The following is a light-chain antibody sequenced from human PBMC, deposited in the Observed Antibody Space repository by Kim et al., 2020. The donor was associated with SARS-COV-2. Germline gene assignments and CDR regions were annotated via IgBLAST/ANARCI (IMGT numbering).Light chain of an antibody. CDR2: LAS. V-gene: IGKV1-39*01. J-gene: IGKJ5*01. CDR3: QQSYITPIT. Sequence: ASGVDRATITCRASQTISSSLNWFQQKPENAPMLLIDLASSLQGALPSRCSSSWSGTDFTRTIGSLQPEDFATCYCQQSYITPITVGQGTRLEIK. CDR1: QTISSS.